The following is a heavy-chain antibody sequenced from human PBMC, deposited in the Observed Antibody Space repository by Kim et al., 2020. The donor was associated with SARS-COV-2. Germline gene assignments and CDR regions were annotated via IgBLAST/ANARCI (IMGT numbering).Heavy chain of an antibody. CDR1: GGSFSGYY. V-gene: IGHV4-34*01. CDR2: INHSGST. Sequence: SETLSLTCAVYGGSFSGYYWSWIRQPPGKGLEWIGEINHSGSTNYNPSLKSRVTISVDTSKNQFSLKLSSVTAADTAVYYCARGMDYYDSSGSYYFDYWG. J-gene: IGHJ4*01. CDR3: ARGMDYYDSSGSYYFDY. D-gene: IGHD3-22*01.